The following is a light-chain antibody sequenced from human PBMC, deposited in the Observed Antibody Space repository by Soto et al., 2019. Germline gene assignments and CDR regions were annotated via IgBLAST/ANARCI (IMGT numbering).Light chain of an antibody. V-gene: IGKV1-39*01. J-gene: IGKJ2*01. CDR2: AVS. CDR3: QQSSDSPPT. CDR1: QSVSNY. Sequence: DIQMTQFPASLSASVRDRATITCRASQSVSNYLNWYQQIQGQAPKLLIYAVSTLQSGVPSRFSGRGSGTVFTLTISGLQPEDFATYHCQQSSDSPPTFGHGTKLEI.